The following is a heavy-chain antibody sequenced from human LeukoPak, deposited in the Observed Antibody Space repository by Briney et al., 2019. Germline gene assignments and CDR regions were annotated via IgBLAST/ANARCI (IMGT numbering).Heavy chain of an antibody. V-gene: IGHV3-23*01. D-gene: IGHD3-22*01. Sequence: GGSLRLSCAASGFTFSSYAMSWVRQAPGKGLEWVSAISGSGDSTYYSDSVKGRFTISRDNSNNTLYVQMNSLRAEDTAVYYCAKPLVSDYYDSSGYWGYWGQGTLVTVSS. CDR2: ISGSGDST. CDR3: AKPLVSDYYDSSGYWGY. J-gene: IGHJ4*02. CDR1: GFTFSSYA.